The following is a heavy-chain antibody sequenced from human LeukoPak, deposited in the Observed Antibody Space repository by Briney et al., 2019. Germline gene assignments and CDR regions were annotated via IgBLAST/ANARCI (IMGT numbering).Heavy chain of an antibody. D-gene: IGHD3-10*02. CDR1: GDSISSFS. CDR3: ARDSPFTMYHAFDI. Sequence: SGTLSLTCSVSGDSISSFSFIWIRQSAGRGLEWIGRIYTSGGTDYNPSLEGRLTISVDTSKNMCSLKLTSVTAADTAVYYCARDSPFTMYHAFDIWGQGTLVTVSS. V-gene: IGHV4-4*07. J-gene: IGHJ3*02. CDR2: IYTSGGT.